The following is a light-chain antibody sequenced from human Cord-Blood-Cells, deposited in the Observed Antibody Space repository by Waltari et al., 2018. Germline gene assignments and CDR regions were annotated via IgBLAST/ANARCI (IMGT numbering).Light chain of an antibody. CDR1: SSNIRSTP. CDR2: RNN. CDR3: AAWDDSLSGRV. J-gene: IGLJ3*02. V-gene: IGLV1-47*01. Sequence: QSVLTQPPSASGTPAQSGTIPCSGRSSNIRSTPVSWYQQLPGTAPKLLIYRNNQRPSGVPDRFSGSKSGTSASLAISGLRSEDEADYYCAAWDDSLSGRVFGGGTKLTVL.